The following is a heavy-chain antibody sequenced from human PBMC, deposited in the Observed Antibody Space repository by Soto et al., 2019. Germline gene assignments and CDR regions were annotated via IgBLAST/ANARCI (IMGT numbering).Heavy chain of an antibody. Sequence: EVQLVESGGGLVQPGGSLRLSCSASGFTFSSYAMHWVRQAPGKGLEYVSAISSNGGSTYYADSVKGRFTISRDNSKNTLYLQMSSLRAEDTAVYYCVKDRAYCGGDCYSSWFDPWGQGTLVTVSS. CDR2: ISSNGGST. V-gene: IGHV3-64D*06. CDR3: VKDRAYCGGDCYSSWFDP. D-gene: IGHD2-21*02. CDR1: GFTFSSYA. J-gene: IGHJ5*02.